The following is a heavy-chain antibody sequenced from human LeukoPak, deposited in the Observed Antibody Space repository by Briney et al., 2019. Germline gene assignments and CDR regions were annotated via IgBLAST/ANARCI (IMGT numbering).Heavy chain of an antibody. CDR1: GFTFSNYW. CDR3: ARAVGVTDY. Sequence: PGGSLRLSCAASGFTFSNYWMHWVRQAPGKGLVWVSRINTDGSITTYADSVKGRFTISRDNAKNTLYLHMNSLRAEDTAVYYCARAVGVTDYWGQGTPVTVSS. J-gene: IGHJ4*02. V-gene: IGHV3-74*01. D-gene: IGHD1-26*01. CDR2: INTDGSIT.